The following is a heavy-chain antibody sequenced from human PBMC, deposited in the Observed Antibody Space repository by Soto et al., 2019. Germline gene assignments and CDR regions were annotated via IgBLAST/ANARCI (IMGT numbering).Heavy chain of an antibody. D-gene: IGHD6-25*01. CDR3: GSVTPSGYVPY. Sequence: SETLSLTCTVSGGSLSSYYWTWIRQSPGKGLEWIGYVYFNGNTNYNPSLKSRVTISIDTSKNQFSLRLASVTAADTAFYYCGSVTPSGYVPYCGQGTLAPVFS. V-gene: IGHV4-59*01. J-gene: IGHJ4*02. CDR1: GGSLSSYY. CDR2: VYFNGNT.